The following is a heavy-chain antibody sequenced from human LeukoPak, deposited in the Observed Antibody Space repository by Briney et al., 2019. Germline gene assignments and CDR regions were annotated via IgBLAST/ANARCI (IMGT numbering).Heavy chain of an antibody. D-gene: IGHD3-10*02. Sequence: GRSLRLSCAASGFTFSSYGMHWVRQAPGKGLEWVAVIWYDGGNKYYADSVKGRFTITRDNSKNTLYLQMNSLRAEDTAVYYCARVHMPYQQMFGWFDPWGQGTLVTVSS. J-gene: IGHJ5*02. V-gene: IGHV3-33*01. CDR3: ARVHMPYQQMFGWFDP. CDR2: IWYDGGNK. CDR1: GFTFSSYG.